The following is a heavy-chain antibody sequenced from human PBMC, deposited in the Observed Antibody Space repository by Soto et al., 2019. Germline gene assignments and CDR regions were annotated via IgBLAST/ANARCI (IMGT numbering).Heavy chain of an antibody. CDR1: GFTFSDYY. D-gene: IGHD2-2*01. Sequence: GGSLRLSCAASGFTFSDYYMSWIRQAPGKGLEWVSYISSSGSTIYYADSVKGRFTISRDNAKNSLYLQMNSLRAEDTAVYYCARGRRYQLLTVIRYYYYYMDVWGKGTTVTVSS. J-gene: IGHJ6*03. CDR2: ISSSGSTI. V-gene: IGHV3-11*01. CDR3: ARGRRYQLLTVIRYYYYYMDV.